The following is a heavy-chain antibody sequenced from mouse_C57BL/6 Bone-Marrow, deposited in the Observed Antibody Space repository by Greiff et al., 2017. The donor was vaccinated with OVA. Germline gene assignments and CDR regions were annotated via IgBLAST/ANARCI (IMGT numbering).Heavy chain of an antibody. CDR3: ANYGSTHYWYFDV. V-gene: IGHV1-81*01. D-gene: IGHD1-1*01. CDR1: GYTFTSYG. J-gene: IGHJ1*03. CDR2: IYPRSGNT. Sequence: SGAELARPGASVKLSCKASGYTFTSYGISWVKQRTGQGLEWIGEIYPRSGNTYYNEKFKGKATLTADKSSSTAYMELRSLTSEDSAVYFCANYGSTHYWYFDVWGTGTTVTVSS.